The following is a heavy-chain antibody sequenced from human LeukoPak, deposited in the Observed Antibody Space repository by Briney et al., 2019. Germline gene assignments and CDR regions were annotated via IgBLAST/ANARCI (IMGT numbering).Heavy chain of an antibody. CDR3: ATEDIVVVVAAQFNY. Sequence: GASVKVSCKASTGDFRNYAISWLRQAPGQGLEWVGWINPNSGGTNYAQKFQGRVTMTRDTSISTAYMELSRLRSDDTAVYYCATEDIVVVVAAQFNYWGQGTLVTVSS. CDR1: TGDFRNYA. CDR2: INPNSGGT. V-gene: IGHV1-2*02. J-gene: IGHJ4*02. D-gene: IGHD2-15*01.